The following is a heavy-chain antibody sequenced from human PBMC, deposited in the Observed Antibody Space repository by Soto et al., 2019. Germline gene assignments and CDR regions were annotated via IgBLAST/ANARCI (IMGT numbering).Heavy chain of an antibody. CDR1: GFTFSSYP. V-gene: IGHV3-23*01. CDR2: ISGSGGST. CDR3: AKGHLGYCSSTSCYSSSDY. D-gene: IGHD2-2*01. J-gene: IGHJ4*02. Sequence: GGSLRLSCAASGFTFSSYPMSWVRQAPGKGLEWVSAISGSGGSTYYADSVKGRFTISRDNSKNTLYLQMNSLRAEDTAVYYCAKGHLGYCSSTSCYSSSDYWGQGTLVTVSS.